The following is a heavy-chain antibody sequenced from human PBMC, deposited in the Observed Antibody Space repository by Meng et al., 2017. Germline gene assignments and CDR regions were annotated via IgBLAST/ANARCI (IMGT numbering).Heavy chain of an antibody. CDR3: ASELLNYYGSGSYLGYFQH. J-gene: IGHJ1*01. CDR1: GGTFSSYT. V-gene: IGHV1-69*02. CDR2: IIPILGIA. D-gene: IGHD3-10*01. Sequence: QVLLVQSGAEVKKPGSSVKVSCKASGGTFSSYTISWVRQAPGQGLEWMGRIIPILGIANYAQKFQGRVTITADKSTSTAYMELSSLRSEDTAVYYCASELLNYYGSGSYLGYFQHWGQGTLVTVSS.